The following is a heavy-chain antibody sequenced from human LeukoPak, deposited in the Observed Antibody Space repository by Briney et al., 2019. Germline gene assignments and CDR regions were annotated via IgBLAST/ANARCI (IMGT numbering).Heavy chain of an antibody. V-gene: IGHV3-23*01. D-gene: IGHD3-16*02. CDR3: ATLRLGDLSPIDY. Sequence: GGSYALSCAASGFTFSSYAMSWVRQAPGKGLEWVTGISGSGSSIYYADSVKGRFTISRDNSKNTLYLQMNSLRAEDTAVYYCATLRLGDLSPIDYWGQGTLATVSS. CDR1: GFTFSSYA. J-gene: IGHJ4*01. CDR2: ISGSGSSI.